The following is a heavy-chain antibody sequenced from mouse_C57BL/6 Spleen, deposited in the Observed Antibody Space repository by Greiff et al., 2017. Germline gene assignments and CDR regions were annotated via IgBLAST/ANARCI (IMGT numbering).Heavy chain of an antibody. V-gene: IGHV1-82*01. CDR2: IYPADGDT. CDR1: GYAFSSYW. Sequence: QVQLQQSGPELVKPGASVKISCKASGYAFSSYWMHWVKQRPGKGLEWIGRIYPADGDTNYNGKFKGKATLNADKTSSTAYMQLSSLTSEESAVYSWAKGYYNYAMDYWGQGTSVTVSS. J-gene: IGHJ4*01. CDR3: AKGYYNYAMDY. D-gene: IGHD2-12*01.